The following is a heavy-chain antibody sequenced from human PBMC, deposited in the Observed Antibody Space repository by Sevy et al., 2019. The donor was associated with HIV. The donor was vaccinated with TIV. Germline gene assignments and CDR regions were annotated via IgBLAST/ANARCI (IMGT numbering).Heavy chain of an antibody. Sequence: SQTLSLTCAISGDSVSSNGAAWNWIRQSPSRGLEWLGRTYYRSKWYNDYAVSVTSRITINPDTSKNQFSLQLNSVTPEDTAVYFCARDRGAVAGRYFDYWGQGTLVTVSS. CDR3: ARDRGAVAGRYFDY. V-gene: IGHV6-1*01. CDR1: GDSVSSNGAA. D-gene: IGHD6-19*01. J-gene: IGHJ4*02. CDR2: TYYRSKWYN.